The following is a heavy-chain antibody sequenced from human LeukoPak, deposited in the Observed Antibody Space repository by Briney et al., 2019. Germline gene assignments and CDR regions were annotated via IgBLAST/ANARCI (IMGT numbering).Heavy chain of an antibody. CDR3: AKDDVETANKRGAVDY. CDR1: GFTFSSYA. V-gene: IGHV3-30*02. CDR2: IRYDGSNK. Sequence: PGGSLRLSCAASGFTFSSYAMHWVRQAPGKGLEWVAFIRYDGSNKYYADSVKGRFTISRDNSKNTLYLQMNSLRAEDTAVYYCAKDDVETANKRGAVDYWGQGTLVTVSS. J-gene: IGHJ4*02. D-gene: IGHD1-26*01.